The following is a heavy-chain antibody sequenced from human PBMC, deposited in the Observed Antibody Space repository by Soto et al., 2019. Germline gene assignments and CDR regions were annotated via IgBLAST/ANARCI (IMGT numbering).Heavy chain of an antibody. D-gene: IGHD6-6*01. CDR1: GGSISSGGYY. CDR2: IYYSGST. Sequence: QVQLQESGPGLVKPSQTLSLTCTVSGGSISSGGYYWSWIRQHPGKGLEWIGYIYYSGSTYFNPSLKRRLTISVDTSKNKFSLQLSSVTAADTAVYYCARAGHSSSSEGANWFDPWGQGTLVTVSS. J-gene: IGHJ5*02. V-gene: IGHV4-31*03. CDR3: ARAGHSSSSEGANWFDP.